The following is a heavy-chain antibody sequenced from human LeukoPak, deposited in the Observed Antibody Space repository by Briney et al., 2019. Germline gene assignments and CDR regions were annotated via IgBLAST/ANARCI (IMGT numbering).Heavy chain of an antibody. J-gene: IGHJ3*02. CDR2: IIPIFGTA. D-gene: IGHD3-22*01. CDR1: GGTFSSYA. CDR3: ARHDSSGYYYTGDAFDI. Sequence: GASVKVSCKASGGTFSSYAISWVRQAPGQGLEWMGGIIPIFGTANYAQKFQGRVTITADESTSTAYMELSSLRSEDTAVYYCARHDSSGYYYTGDAFDIWGQGTMVTVSS. V-gene: IGHV1-69*13.